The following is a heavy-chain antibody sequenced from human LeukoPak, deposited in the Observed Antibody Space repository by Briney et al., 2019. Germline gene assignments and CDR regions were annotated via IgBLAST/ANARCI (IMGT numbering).Heavy chain of an antibody. CDR3: AKDRREHSSSWYDL. CDR2: ISHDGSDQ. Sequence: GGSLRLSCGASGFIFRSYGMHWVRQAPGKGPEWVAAISHDGSDQYYADSVKGRFTISRDNSKNTPYLQMNSLRAEDTAVYYCAKDRREHSSSWYDLWGQGTLVTVSS. J-gene: IGHJ5*02. V-gene: IGHV3-30*18. CDR1: GFIFRSYG. D-gene: IGHD6-13*01.